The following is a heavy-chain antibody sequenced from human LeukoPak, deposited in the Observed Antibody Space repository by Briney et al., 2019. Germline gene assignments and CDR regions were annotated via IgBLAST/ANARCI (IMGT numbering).Heavy chain of an antibody. D-gene: IGHD6-13*01. Sequence: GRSLRLSYAAYGFTFSDYNMNWVRQAPGKGLEWVSVISTSSTYIYYADSVKGRFTISRDNAKNSLYLQMNSLGAEDTALYCWTRVSTAVSLAIDSWG. CDR2: ISTSSTYI. CDR3: TRVSTAVSLAIDS. V-gene: IGHV3-21*06. CDR1: GFTFSDYN. J-gene: IGHJ5*01.